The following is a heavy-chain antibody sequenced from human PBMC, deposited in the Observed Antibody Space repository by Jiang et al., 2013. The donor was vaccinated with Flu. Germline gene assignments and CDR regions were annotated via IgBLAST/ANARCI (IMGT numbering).Heavy chain of an antibody. CDR3: ARGIWSVGFDP. V-gene: IGHV1-18*01. CDR2: ISAYNGNT. J-gene: IGHJ5*02. Sequence: SWVRQAPGQGLEWMGWISAYNGNTNYAQKLQGRVTMTTDTSTSTAYMELRSLRSDDTAVYYCARGIWSVGFDPWGQGTLVTVSS. D-gene: IGHD3-3*01.